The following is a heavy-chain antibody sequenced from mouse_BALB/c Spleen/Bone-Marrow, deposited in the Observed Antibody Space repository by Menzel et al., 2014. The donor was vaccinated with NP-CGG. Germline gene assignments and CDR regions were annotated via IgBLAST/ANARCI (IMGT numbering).Heavy chain of an antibody. CDR3: ANDWFAY. CDR1: GFNIKDTY. D-gene: IGHD2-3*01. CDR2: IDPANGNT. J-gene: IGHJ3*01. V-gene: IGHV14-3*02. Sequence: EVNVVESGAELVKPGASVELSCTASGFNIKDTYMHWVKQRPEQGLEWIGRIDPANGNTKYDPKFQGKATITADTSSNTAPLHLNSLTSEDTAVYYCANDWFAYWGQGTLDTVSA.